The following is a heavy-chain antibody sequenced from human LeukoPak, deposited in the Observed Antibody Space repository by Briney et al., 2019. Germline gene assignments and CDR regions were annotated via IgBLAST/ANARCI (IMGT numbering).Heavy chain of an antibody. CDR1: GFTVSSTY. J-gene: IGHJ4*02. CDR3: ASSSTRGPGNY. Sequence: GGSLRLSCAASGFTVSSTYMSWVRQAPGEGLGWVSVIYSGGSTYYADSVKGRFTISRDNSKNTLYLQMNSLRAEDTAVYYCASSSTRGPGNYWGQGTLVTVSS. V-gene: IGHV3-66*01. CDR2: IYSGGST. D-gene: IGHD1-26*01.